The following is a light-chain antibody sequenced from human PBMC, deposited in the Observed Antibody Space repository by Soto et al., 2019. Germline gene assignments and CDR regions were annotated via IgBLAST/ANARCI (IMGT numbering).Light chain of an antibody. CDR3: QQYGSSGT. V-gene: IGKV3-20*01. Sequence: EMVMKLSPATLSVYTGERATLSCRAIQSVSSNLAWYQQKPGQAPRLLIYGASNRATGIPDRFSGSGSGTDFTLTISILEPEDFAVYYCQQYGSSGTFGQGTKVDI. J-gene: IGKJ1*01. CDR2: GAS. CDR1: QSVSSN.